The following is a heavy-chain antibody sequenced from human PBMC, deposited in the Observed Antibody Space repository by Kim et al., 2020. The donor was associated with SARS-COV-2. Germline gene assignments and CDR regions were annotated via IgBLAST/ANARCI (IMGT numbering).Heavy chain of an antibody. D-gene: IGHD3-10*01. J-gene: IGHJ3*02. CDR3: TRDARLTIVSPGAFDI. V-gene: IGHV3-74*01. Sequence: DSVRGRFTISRDIAKNMLYLQMNSLTAEDTAVYYCTRDARLTIVSPGAFDIWGRWTMVTVSS.